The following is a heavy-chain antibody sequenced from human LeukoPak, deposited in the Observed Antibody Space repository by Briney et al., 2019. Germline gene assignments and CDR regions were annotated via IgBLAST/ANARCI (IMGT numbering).Heavy chain of an antibody. J-gene: IGHJ6*03. CDR3: ARQGPAGPPYYYYMDV. V-gene: IGHV4-39*01. CDR2: INHSGST. CDR1: GGSISSSSYY. Sequence: SETLSLTCTVSGGSISSSSYYWSWIRQPPGKGLEWIGEINHSGSTNYNPSLKSRVTISVDTSKNQFSLKLSSVTAADTAVYYCARQGPAGPPYYYYMDVWGKGTTVTVSS.